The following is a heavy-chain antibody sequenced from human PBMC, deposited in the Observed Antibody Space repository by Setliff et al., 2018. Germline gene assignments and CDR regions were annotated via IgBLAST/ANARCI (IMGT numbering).Heavy chain of an antibody. Sequence: SETLSLTCTVSGGSISSSSYYWGWIRQPPGKGLEWIGSIYYSGTTHYNPSLKSRVTISVDTSKNQFSLKLSSVTAADTAVYYCARTLLLSPYYFDYWGQGTLVTVSS. J-gene: IGHJ4*02. V-gene: IGHV4-39*07. CDR2: IYYSGTT. CDR1: GGSISSSSYY. CDR3: ARTLLLSPYYFDY. D-gene: IGHD2-21*01.